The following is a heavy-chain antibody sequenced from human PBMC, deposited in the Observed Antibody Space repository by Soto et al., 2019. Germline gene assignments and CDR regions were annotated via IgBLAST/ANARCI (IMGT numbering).Heavy chain of an antibody. CDR1: GGSISSGGYY. CDR3: ARVELEMDGYSYGILFDY. J-gene: IGHJ4*02. CDR2: IYYSGST. V-gene: IGHV4-31*03. D-gene: IGHD5-18*01. Sequence: QVQLQESGPGLVKPSQTLSLTCTVSGGSISSGGYYWSWIRHHPGKGLEWIGYIYYSGSTYYNPSLKSRVTISVDTSKNQFALKLSSVTAADTAVYYCARVELEMDGYSYGILFDYWGQGTLVTVSS.